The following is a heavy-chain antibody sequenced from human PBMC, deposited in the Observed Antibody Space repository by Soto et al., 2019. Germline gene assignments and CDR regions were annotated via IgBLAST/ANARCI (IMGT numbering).Heavy chain of an antibody. J-gene: IGHJ6*02. CDR3: ARSGDCSSTSCSNSFYYYYGMDV. D-gene: IGHD2-2*01. V-gene: IGHV1-69*13. CDR2: IIPIFGTA. Sequence: SVKVSCKASGGTFSSYAISWVRQAPGQGLEWMGGIIPIFGTANYAQKFQGRVTITADESTSTAYMGLSGLRSEDTAVYYCARSGDCSSTSCSNSFYYYYGMDVWGQGTRVTVSS. CDR1: GGTFSSYA.